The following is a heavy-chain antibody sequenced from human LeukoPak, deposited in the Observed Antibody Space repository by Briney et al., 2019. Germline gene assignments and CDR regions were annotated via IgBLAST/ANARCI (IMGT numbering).Heavy chain of an antibody. CDR1: GYTFSSYH. J-gene: IGHJ4*02. V-gene: IGHV1-46*01. D-gene: IGHD3-16*01. Sequence: ASVKVSCKASGYTFSSYHIHWVRQAPGQGLEWMGIINPSGGSTSYAQKFQGRVTMTRNTSISTAYMELSSLRSEDTAVYYCARGGQTLEGAPDYWGRGTLVTVSS. CDR2: INPSGGST. CDR3: ARGGQTLEGAPDY.